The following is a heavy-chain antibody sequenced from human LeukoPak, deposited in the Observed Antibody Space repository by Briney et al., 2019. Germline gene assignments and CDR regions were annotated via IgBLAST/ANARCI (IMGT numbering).Heavy chain of an antibody. Sequence: GGSLRLSCAASGFTFRNYAMSWVRQAPGKGLEWVSVISGNGGSTHYADSGKGRFTISRATSTRTLYLKMNSLRAEDTAVYYCATSPDPSNPSPDGWFDPWGQGSLVTVS. V-gene: IGHV3-23*01. CDR3: ATSPDPSNPSPDGWFDP. CDR2: ISGNGGST. CDR1: GFTFRNYA. D-gene: IGHD2-2*01. J-gene: IGHJ5*02.